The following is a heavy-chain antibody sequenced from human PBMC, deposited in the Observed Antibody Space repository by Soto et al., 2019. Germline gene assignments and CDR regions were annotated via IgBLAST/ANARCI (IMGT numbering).Heavy chain of an antibody. V-gene: IGHV3-23*01. CDR1: GFTFSSYA. Sequence: EVHLLESGGNVVQPGGSLRLSCAASGFTFSSYAMNWVRQAPGKGLEWVSSISANGRNTYYADSVKGRFTISRDRSKNTLYLQLDILRVADTAIYDCAKDMSRLGLLALGDPFDSWGQGTLVTVSS. D-gene: IGHD5-12*01. CDR2: ISANGRNT. CDR3: AKDMSRLGLLALGDPFDS. J-gene: IGHJ4*02.